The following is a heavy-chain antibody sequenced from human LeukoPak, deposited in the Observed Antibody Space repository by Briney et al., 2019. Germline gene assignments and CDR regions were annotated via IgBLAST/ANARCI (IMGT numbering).Heavy chain of an antibody. Sequence: PSETLSLTCTVSGGSISSYYWSWIRQPPGKGLEWIGYIYYSGSTNCNPSLKSRVTISVDTSKNQFSLKLSSVTAADTAVYYCARGDYDILTGYYPFDYWGQGTLVTVSS. J-gene: IGHJ4*02. CDR2: IYYSGST. D-gene: IGHD3-9*01. CDR3: ARGDYDILTGYYPFDY. V-gene: IGHV4-59*01. CDR1: GGSISSYY.